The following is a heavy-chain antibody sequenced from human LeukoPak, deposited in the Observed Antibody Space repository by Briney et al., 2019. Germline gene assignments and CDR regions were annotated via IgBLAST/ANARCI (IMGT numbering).Heavy chain of an antibody. CDR2: IYSGGST. CDR1: GFTVSSNY. J-gene: IGHJ3*02. V-gene: IGHV3-53*01. D-gene: IGHD3-22*01. CDR3: ARDPHDSSGLGFDI. Sequence: AGGSLRLSCAASGFTVSSNYMSWVRQAPGKGLEWVSVIYSGGSTYYADSVKGRFTISRDNSKNTLYLQVNSLIAEDTAVYYCARDPHDSSGLGFDIWGQGTMVTVSS.